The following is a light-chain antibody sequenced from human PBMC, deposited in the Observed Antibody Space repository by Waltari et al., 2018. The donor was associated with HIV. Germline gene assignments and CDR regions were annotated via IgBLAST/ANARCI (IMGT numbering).Light chain of an antibody. J-gene: IGLJ1*01. Sequence: QSALTQPRSVSGYPGQSVTIPCTGNSSDVGGYNYVTGYQQHPGKDPKLMIYDVRKRPSWFPDRFSGSTSGNTASLTISGLQAEDEADYYCCSYAGSYVFGTGTKVTVL. CDR3: CSYAGSYV. CDR1: SSDVGGYNY. CDR2: DVR. V-gene: IGLV2-11*01.